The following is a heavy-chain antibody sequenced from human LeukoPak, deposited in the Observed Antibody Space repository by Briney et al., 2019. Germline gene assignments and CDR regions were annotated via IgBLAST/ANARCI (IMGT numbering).Heavy chain of an antibody. CDR2: ISPSNISS. CDR1: GFTFSNYA. CDR3: AKSNPLQPYYYGMDV. Sequence: PGGSLRLSCAASGFTFSNYAISWVRQAPGKGLEWVSSISPSNISSYYADSVRGRFTISRDNSKNTLYLQMNSLRAEDTAVYYCAKSNPLQPYYYGMDVWGQGTTVTVSS. J-gene: IGHJ6*02. D-gene: IGHD1-1*01. V-gene: IGHV3-23*01.